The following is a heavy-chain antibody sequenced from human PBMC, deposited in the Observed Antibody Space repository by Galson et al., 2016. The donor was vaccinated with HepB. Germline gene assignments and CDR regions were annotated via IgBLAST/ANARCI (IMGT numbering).Heavy chain of an antibody. CDR1: GFTFSDYG. V-gene: IGHV3-7*01. CDR3: VRSTFS. J-gene: IGHJ4*02. Sequence: SLRLSCAAAGFTFSDYGMIWVRQAPGKGLECVAIIKEDGSYKDYADSVKGRFTISRDNAKNSVFLQMNSLRGEDTAVYYCVRSTFSWGQGTLVTVSS. CDR2: IKEDGSYK.